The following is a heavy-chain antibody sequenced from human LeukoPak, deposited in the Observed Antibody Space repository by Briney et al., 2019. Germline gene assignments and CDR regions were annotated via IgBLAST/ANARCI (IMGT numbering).Heavy chain of an antibody. CDR1: GGSISSGYY. J-gene: IGHJ4*02. D-gene: IGHD6-13*01. CDR2: INHSGST. Sequence: PSETLSLTCAVSGGSISSGYYWSWIRQPPGKGLEWIGEINHSGSTNYNPSLKSRVTISVDTSKNQFSLKLSSVTAADTAVYYCALGFYSSSSLTPNFDYWGQGTLVTVSS. CDR3: ALGFYSSSSLTPNFDY. V-gene: IGHV4-34*01.